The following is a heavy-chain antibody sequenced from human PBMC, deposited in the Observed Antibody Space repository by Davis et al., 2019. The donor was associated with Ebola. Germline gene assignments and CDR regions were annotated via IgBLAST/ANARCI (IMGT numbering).Heavy chain of an antibody. CDR2: IIPIFGTA. CDR1: GGTFSSYA. V-gene: IGHV1-69*05. CDR3: ARDTNFEYSSSMGY. D-gene: IGHD6-6*01. J-gene: IGHJ4*02. Sequence: AASVKVSCKASGGTFSSYAFTWVRQAPGQGLEWMGGIIPIFGTANYAQKLQGRVTMTTDTSTSTAYMELRSLRSEDTAVYYCARDTNFEYSSSMGYWGQGTLVTVSS.